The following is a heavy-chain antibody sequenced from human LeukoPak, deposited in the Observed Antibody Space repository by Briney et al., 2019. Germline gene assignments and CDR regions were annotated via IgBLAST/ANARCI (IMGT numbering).Heavy chain of an antibody. D-gene: IGHD6-19*01. J-gene: IGHJ4*02. V-gene: IGHV1-69*05. CDR3: ARGPPAFSSVAVDY. Sequence: SVKVSCKASGGTFSSYAISWVRQAPGQGLEWVGRIIPIFGTANYAQKFQGRVTITTDESTSTAYMELSSLRSEDTAVYYCARGPPAFSSVAVDYWGQGTLVTVSS. CDR1: GGTFSSYA. CDR2: IIPIFGTA.